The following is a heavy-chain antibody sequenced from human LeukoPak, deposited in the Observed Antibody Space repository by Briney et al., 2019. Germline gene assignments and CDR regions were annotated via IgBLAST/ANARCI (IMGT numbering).Heavy chain of an antibody. CDR2: IYYSGST. Sequence: SETLSLTCTVSGGSISTYYWSWIRQPPGKGLVWIGYIYYSGSTNYNPSLKSRVTISVDTSKNQFSLKLSSVTAADTAVYYCARDSRSFDYWGQGTLVTVSS. J-gene: IGHJ4*02. CDR1: GGSISTYY. V-gene: IGHV4-59*01. CDR3: ARDSRSFDY.